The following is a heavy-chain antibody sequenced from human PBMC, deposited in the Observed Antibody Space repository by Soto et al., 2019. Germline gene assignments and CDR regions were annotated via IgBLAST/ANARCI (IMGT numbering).Heavy chain of an antibody. J-gene: IGHJ6*03. CDR2: IYWDDDK. Sequence: QITLKESGPTLVKPTQTLTLTCTFSGFSLTTSGVGVGWIRQPPGKALEWLALIYWDDDKRYSPSLKNRLTITKDTSSNQVVLTLFDLDPVDTATYYCAHKSLVPFGMDVW. CDR1: GFSLTTSGVG. V-gene: IGHV2-5*02. CDR3: AHKSLVPFGMDV. D-gene: IGHD3-10*01.